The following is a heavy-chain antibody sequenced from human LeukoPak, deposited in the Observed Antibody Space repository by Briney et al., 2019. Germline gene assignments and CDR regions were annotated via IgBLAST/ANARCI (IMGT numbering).Heavy chain of an antibody. Sequence: PSETLSLTCAVSGGSFSGYYWSWIRQSPGKGLEWIGETYRSGSTNYNPSLKSRVTISLDTSKNQFSLKLSSVTAADTAVYYCARGRGFDPWGQGTLVTVSS. J-gene: IGHJ5*02. CDR2: TYRSGST. CDR3: ARGRGFDP. V-gene: IGHV4-34*01. CDR1: GGSFSGYY.